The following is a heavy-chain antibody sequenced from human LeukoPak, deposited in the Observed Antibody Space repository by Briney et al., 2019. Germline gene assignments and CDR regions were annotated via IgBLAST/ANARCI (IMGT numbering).Heavy chain of an antibody. D-gene: IGHD6-13*01. V-gene: IGHV3-74*01. CDR2: IKSDGSTT. CDR3: ARVHPAAGPYYYYYYMDV. CDR1: GFTLSSYW. J-gene: IGHJ6*03. Sequence: GGSLRLSCAASGFTLSSYWMHWVRQAPGKGLVWVSRIKSDGSTTNYADSVKGRFTISRDNAKNTLYLQMNSLRAEDTALYYCARVHPAAGPYYYYYYMDVWGKGTTVTVSS.